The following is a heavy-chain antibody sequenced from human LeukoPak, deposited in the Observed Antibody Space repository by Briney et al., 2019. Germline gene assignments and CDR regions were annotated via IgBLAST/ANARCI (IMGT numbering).Heavy chain of an antibody. Sequence: GASVKVSCKASGYTFPRFGISWVRQAPGQGLEWMGWISAYTDNTNYAQKLQGRVTMTTDTSTSTAYMELRSLRSDDTAVYYCARDPAAALGAAPDYWGQGTLVTVSS. CDR2: ISAYTDNT. CDR3: ARDPAAALGAAPDY. D-gene: IGHD1-26*01. CDR1: GYTFPRFG. J-gene: IGHJ4*02. V-gene: IGHV1-18*01.